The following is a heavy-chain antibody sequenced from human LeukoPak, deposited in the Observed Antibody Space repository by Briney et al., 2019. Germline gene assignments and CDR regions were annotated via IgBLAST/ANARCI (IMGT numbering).Heavy chain of an antibody. V-gene: IGHV4-59*01. D-gene: IGHD3-22*01. J-gene: IGHJ3*02. CDR3: VRGNYDSRGYSNAFDI. CDR1: GGSISSYH. CDR2: ISYSGST. Sequence: AETLSLTCAVSGGSISSYHWSWIRQPPGKRLEWIGFISYSGSTNSNPSLKSRVAISIDTSENQFSLKLSSVTAADTAVYYCVRGNYDSRGYSNAFDIWGQGAMVTVSS.